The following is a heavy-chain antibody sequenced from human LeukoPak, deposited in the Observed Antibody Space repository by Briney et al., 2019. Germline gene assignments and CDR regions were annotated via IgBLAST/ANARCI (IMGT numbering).Heavy chain of an antibody. Sequence: PSETLSLTCAVYGGSFSGYYWSWIRQPPGKGLEWIGRIYTSGSTNYNPSLKSRVTMSVDTSKNQFSLKLSSVTAADTAVYYCARHFPKRARGHHFDYWGQGTLVTVSS. CDR3: ARHFPKRARGHHFDY. V-gene: IGHV4-59*10. CDR1: GGSFSGYY. D-gene: IGHD5-24*01. J-gene: IGHJ4*02. CDR2: IYTSGST.